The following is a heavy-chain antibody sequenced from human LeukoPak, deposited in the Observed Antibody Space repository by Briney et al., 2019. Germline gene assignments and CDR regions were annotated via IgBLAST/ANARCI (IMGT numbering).Heavy chain of an antibody. D-gene: IGHD3-10*01. CDR3: ARAYMVRGVIKAGAFDY. J-gene: IGHJ4*02. Sequence: ASVKVSCTASGYTFTGYYMHWVRQAPGQGLEWMGWINPNSGGTNYAQKFQGRVTMTRDTSISTAYMELSRLRSDDTAVYYCARAYMVRGVIKAGAFDYWGQGTLVTVSS. V-gene: IGHV1-2*02. CDR1: GYTFTGYY. CDR2: INPNSGGT.